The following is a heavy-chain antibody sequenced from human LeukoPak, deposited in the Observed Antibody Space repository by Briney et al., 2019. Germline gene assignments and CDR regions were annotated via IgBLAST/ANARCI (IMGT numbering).Heavy chain of an antibody. CDR1: GFTFSSYA. J-gene: IGHJ4*02. CDR2: ISYDGSNK. CDR3: ARDFLRYCSSTSCYGRRLFDY. D-gene: IGHD2-2*01. V-gene: IGHV3-30-3*01. Sequence: GGSLRLSCAASGFTFSSYAMHWVRQAPGKGLEWVAVISYDGSNKYYADSVKGRFTISRDNSKNTLYLQMNSLRAEDTAVYYYARDFLRYCSSTSCYGRRLFDYWGQGTLVTVSS.